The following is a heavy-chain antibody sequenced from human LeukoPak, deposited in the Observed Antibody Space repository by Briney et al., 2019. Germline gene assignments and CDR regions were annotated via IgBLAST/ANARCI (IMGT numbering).Heavy chain of an antibody. V-gene: IGHV4-38-2*02. CDR3: ATTFGCSSASCPSGVLDY. D-gene: IGHD2-2*01. J-gene: IGHJ4*02. Sequence: PSETLSLTCTVSGYSIISGYYWAWIRQPPGKELEWIGNIYHSGSTYYNPSLKTRVSMSVDTSKNQFSLRLSSVTAADTAMYYCATTFGCSSASCPSGVLDYWGQGTLVTVSS. CDR2: IYHSGST. CDR1: GYSIISGYY.